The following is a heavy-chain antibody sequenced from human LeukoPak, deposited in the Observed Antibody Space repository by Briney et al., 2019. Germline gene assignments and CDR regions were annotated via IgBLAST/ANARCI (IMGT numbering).Heavy chain of an antibody. Sequence: GRSLRLSCAASGFTASTYATSWVLQAPGQGLTKGSALRPTGTNTDEPSAVKGRLTMSRDNSKYRVYLQMSSLRAESTAIYYCAKVPFSEPSAPLRHLNFWGQGTLVTVSS. D-gene: IGHD1-14*01. J-gene: IGHJ4*02. CDR3: AKVPFSEPSAPLRHLNF. V-gene: IGHV3-23*01. CDR2: LRPTGTNT. CDR1: GFTASTYA.